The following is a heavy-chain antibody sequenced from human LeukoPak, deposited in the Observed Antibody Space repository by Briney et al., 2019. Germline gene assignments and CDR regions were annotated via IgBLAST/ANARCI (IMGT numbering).Heavy chain of an antibody. D-gene: IGHD2-15*01. Sequence: PSETLSLTGTVSGGSISSGDYYWSWIRQHPGKGLEWIGDIYYSGSTYYNPSLKSRITISVDTSKNQLSLKLSSVTAADTAVYYCARVYCSGGSCQPLDSWGQGTLVTVSS. V-gene: IGHV4-31*02. CDR2: IYYSGST. J-gene: IGHJ4*02. CDR1: GGSISSGDYY. CDR3: ARVYCSGGSCQPLDS.